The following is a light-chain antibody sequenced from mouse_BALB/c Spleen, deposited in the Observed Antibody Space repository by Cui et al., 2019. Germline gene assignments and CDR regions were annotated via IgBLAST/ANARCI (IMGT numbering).Light chain of an antibody. V-gene: IGKV4-68*01. J-gene: IGKJ2*01. Sequence: QLALTQSPALMSASPGEKVTMTCSASSSVSYMYWYQQKPRSSPKPWIYLTSNLASGVPARFSGSGSGTSYSLTISSMEAEDAATYYCQQWSSNPYTFGGGTKLEIK. CDR2: LTS. CDR3: QQWSSNPYT. CDR1: SSVSY.